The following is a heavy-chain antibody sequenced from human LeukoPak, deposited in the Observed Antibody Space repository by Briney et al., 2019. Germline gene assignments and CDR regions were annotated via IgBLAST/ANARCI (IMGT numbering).Heavy chain of an antibody. CDR2: ISSSGSTI. Sequence: GGSLRLSCAASGFTFSDYYMSWIRQAPGKGLEWVSYISSSGSTIYYADSVKGRFTISRDNAKNSLYLQMNSLRAEDTAVYYCARVPQLLSGLEGCGVYYYYYYMDVWGKGTTGTVSS. V-gene: IGHV3-11*01. CDR3: ARVPQLLSGLEGCGVYYYYYYMDV. D-gene: IGHD2-2*01. CDR1: GFTFSDYY. J-gene: IGHJ6*03.